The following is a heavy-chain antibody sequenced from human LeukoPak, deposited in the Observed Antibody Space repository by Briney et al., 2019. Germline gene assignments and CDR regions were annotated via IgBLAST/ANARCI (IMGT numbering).Heavy chain of an antibody. CDR1: GGSISDSY. CDR3: ATNALLVPSTFDS. Sequence: SETLSLTCSVSGGSISDSYWSWIRQPPGKQMEWIGYVYDSGGTNYNPSLKSRVSISLDTSKNQFSLKMKSVTAADTAVYYCATNALLVPSTFDSWGRGTLVTVSS. CDR2: VYDSGGT. J-gene: IGHJ4*02. V-gene: IGHV4-59*12. D-gene: IGHD6-6*01.